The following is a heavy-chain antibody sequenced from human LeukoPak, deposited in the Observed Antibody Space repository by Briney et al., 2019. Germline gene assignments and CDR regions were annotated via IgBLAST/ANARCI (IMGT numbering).Heavy chain of an antibody. CDR1: GYSISSGYY. Sequence: SETLSLTCAVSGYSISSGYYWGWIRQPPGKGLEWIGEINHSGSTNYNPSLKSRVTISVDTSKNQFSLKLSSVTAADTAVYYCARGTSMVRGVIMSYWGQGTLVTVSS. D-gene: IGHD3-10*01. CDR3: ARGTSMVRGVIMSY. CDR2: INHSGST. V-gene: IGHV4-38-2*01. J-gene: IGHJ4*02.